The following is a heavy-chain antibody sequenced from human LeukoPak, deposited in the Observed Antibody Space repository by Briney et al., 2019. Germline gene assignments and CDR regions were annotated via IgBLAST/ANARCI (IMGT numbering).Heavy chain of an antibody. CDR3: AKLRAAINY. J-gene: IGHJ4*02. V-gene: IGHV3-30*18. D-gene: IGHD2-2*01. Sequence: GGSLRLSCAASGFTFTDYYMGWIRQAPGKGLEWVAVISYDGSNKYYADSVKGRFTISRDNSKNTLYLQMNSLRAEDTAVYYCAKLRAAINYWGQGTLVTVSS. CDR2: ISYDGSNK. CDR1: GFTFTDYY.